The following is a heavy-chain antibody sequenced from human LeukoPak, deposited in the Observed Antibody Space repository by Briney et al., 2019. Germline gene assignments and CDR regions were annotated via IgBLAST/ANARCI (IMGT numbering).Heavy chain of an antibody. CDR2: ISYDGSNK. CDR3: AGASPIRFGGVIAPRNWFDP. Sequence: PGGSLRLSCAASGFTFSSYAMHWVRQAPGKGLEWVAVISYDGSNKYYADSVKGRFTISRDNSKNTLYLQMNSLRAEDTAVYYCAGASPIRFGGVIAPRNWFDPWGQGTLVTVSS. J-gene: IGHJ5*02. V-gene: IGHV3-30*01. D-gene: IGHD3-16*02. CDR1: GFTFSSYA.